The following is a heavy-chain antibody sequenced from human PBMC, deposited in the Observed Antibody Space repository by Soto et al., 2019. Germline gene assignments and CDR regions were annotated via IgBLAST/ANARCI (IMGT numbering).Heavy chain of an antibody. Sequence: EVQLVESGGGLVKPGGSLRLSCAASGFTFSSYSMNWVRQAPGKGLEWVSSISSSSRYIYYAGSVKGRFTISRDNAKNSLYLQMNSLRAEDTAVYYCARDRGDPRGDPAWFDRWGQGTLVTVSS. V-gene: IGHV3-21*01. D-gene: IGHD2-21*02. J-gene: IGHJ5*02. CDR3: ARDRGDPRGDPAWFDR. CDR2: ISSSSRYI. CDR1: GFTFSSYS.